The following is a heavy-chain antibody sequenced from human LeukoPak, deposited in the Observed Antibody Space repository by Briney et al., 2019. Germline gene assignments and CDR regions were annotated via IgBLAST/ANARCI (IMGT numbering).Heavy chain of an antibody. D-gene: IGHD3-3*01. V-gene: IGHV4-59*08. CDR2: IYYSGST. J-gene: IGHJ4*02. CDR1: GGSISSYY. Sequence: PSETLSLTCTVSGGSISSYYWSWIRQPPGKGLEWIGYIYYSGSTNYNPSLKSRVTISVDTSKNQFSLKLSSVTAADTAVYYCARLHYDFWSGSYFDYWGQGTLVTVSS. CDR3: ARLHYDFWSGSYFDY.